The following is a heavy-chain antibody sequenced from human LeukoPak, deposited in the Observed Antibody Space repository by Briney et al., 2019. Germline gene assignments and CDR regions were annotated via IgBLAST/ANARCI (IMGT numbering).Heavy chain of an antibody. J-gene: IGHJ4*02. CDR2: ISGSGGST. CDR1: GFTFSSYA. D-gene: IGHD2-15*01. V-gene: IGHV3-23*01. CDR3: AKGYCSGGSCYAVFDY. Sequence: GGSLRLSCAASGFTFSSYAMSWVRRAPGKGLEWASAISGSGGSTYYADSVKGRFTISRDNSKNTLYLQMNSLRAEDTAVYYCAKGYCSGGSCYAVFDYWGQGTLVTVSS.